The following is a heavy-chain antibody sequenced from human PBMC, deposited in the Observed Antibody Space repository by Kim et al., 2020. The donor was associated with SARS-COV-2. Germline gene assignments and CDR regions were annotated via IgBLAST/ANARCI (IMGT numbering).Heavy chain of an antibody. D-gene: IGHD6-19*01. V-gene: IGHV3-23*03. CDR1: GFTFSTYA. CDR3: ATTTSGWIFDY. Sequence: GGSLRLSCAASGFTFSTYAMSWVRQAPGMGLEWVSTIYSGGSSTFHADSVKGRFTISRDNSKNTLYLQINSLRAEDTAVYYCATTTSGWIFDYWGQGTMVTVSS. CDR2: IYSGGSST. J-gene: IGHJ4*02.